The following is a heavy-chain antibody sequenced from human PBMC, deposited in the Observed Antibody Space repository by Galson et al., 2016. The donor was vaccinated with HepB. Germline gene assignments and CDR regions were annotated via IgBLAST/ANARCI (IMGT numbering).Heavy chain of an antibody. Sequence: SLRLSCAASGFVFSNFGLSWVRQAPGKGLEWVASISTRHTTYYSDSVQGRFTIPRDNSNNTLYLQMNGLGAEDTAVYYCAKERLVRRIFDHWGQGTLLTVSS. D-gene: IGHD1-1*01. CDR1: GFVFSNFG. V-gene: IGHV3-23*01. J-gene: IGHJ4*02. CDR3: AKERLVRRIFDH. CDR2: ISTRHTT.